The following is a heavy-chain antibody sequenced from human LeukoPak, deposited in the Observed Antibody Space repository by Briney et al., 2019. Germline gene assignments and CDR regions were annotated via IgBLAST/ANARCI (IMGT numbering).Heavy chain of an antibody. CDR2: ISSSGSST. CDR1: GFTLSSYG. V-gene: IGHV3-23*01. J-gene: IGHJ4*02. D-gene: IGHD2/OR15-2a*01. CDR3: ATYRQVLLPFES. Sequence: GGTLRLSCVASGFTLSSYGMTWVRQAPGKALEWVSGISSSGSSTHYADSMRRRFTISRDNSKSTLSLKMNSRRAEDTAIYCCATYRQVLLPFESWGQGTLVTVSS.